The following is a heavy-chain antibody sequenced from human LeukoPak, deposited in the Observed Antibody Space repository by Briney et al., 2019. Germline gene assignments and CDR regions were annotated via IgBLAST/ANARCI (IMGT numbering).Heavy chain of an antibody. D-gene: IGHD1-26*01. CDR2: IYSGGST. Sequence: GGSLRLSCAASGFTFSNAWLTWVRQAPGKGLEWVSVIYSGGSTYYADSVRGRFTISRDNSKNTLYLQMNTLRAEDTAVYYCAREGAKSTTPLDYWGQGTLVTVSS. J-gene: IGHJ4*02. CDR3: AREGAKSTTPLDY. CDR1: GFTFSNAW. V-gene: IGHV3-53*01.